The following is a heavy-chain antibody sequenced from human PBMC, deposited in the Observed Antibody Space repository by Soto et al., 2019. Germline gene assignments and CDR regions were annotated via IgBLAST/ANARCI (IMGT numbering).Heavy chain of an antibody. D-gene: IGHD4-17*01. CDR2: ISSRGTDI. CDR1: GFLFSTSP. CDR3: ATLGRADYPPLTA. V-gene: IGHV3-30*14. J-gene: IGHJ5*02. Sequence: RRLSCEASGFLFSTSPLNWVRRAPGKGLEWVAEISSRGTDIYYADSVKGRFTISRDNSKNTLYLLLDRVKSDDTAVYFCATLGRADYPPLTAWRQRTLVTVSS.